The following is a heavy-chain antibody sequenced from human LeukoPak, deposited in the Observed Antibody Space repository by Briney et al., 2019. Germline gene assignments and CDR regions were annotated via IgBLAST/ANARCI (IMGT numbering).Heavy chain of an antibody. J-gene: IGHJ3*02. D-gene: IGHD2-21*01. CDR2: IYYTGST. V-gene: IGHV4-31*03. Sequence: SETLSLTCTVSGGSISSGGYYWSWIRQHPGKGLEWIAYIYYTGSTYYNPSLKSRLTISVDTSKNHFSLRVSSMTAADTAVYYCARVPSVIDAFDIWGQGTMVSVCS. CDR1: GGSISSGGYY. CDR3: ARVPSVIDAFDI.